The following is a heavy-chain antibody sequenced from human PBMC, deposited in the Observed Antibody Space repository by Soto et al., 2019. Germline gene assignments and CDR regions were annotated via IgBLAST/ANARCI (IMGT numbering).Heavy chain of an antibody. CDR1: GFTFSSYA. CDR3: AKVVRFLEWFPTVGMDV. Sequence: PGGSLRLSCAASGFTFSSYAMSWVRQAPGKGLEWVSAISGSGGSTYYADSVKGRFTISRDNSKNKLYLQMNSLRAEDTAVYYCAKVVRFLEWFPTVGMDVWGQGTTVTVSS. J-gene: IGHJ6*02. CDR2: ISGSGGST. D-gene: IGHD3-3*01. V-gene: IGHV3-23*01.